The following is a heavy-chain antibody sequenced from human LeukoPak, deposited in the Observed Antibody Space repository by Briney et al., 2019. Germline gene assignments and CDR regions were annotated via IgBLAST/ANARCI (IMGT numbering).Heavy chain of an antibody. CDR3: ARDGPHKPYYDYYGMDV. Sequence: KPSETLSLTCTVSGGSISSYYWTWVRQPPGKGLEWIGYIYYSGSTNYNPSLKSRVTMSVDTSKNQFSLKLSSVTAADTAVYYCARDGPHKPYYDYYGMDVWGQGTTVTVS. CDR1: GGSISSYY. J-gene: IGHJ6*02. V-gene: IGHV4-59*01. CDR2: IYYSGST.